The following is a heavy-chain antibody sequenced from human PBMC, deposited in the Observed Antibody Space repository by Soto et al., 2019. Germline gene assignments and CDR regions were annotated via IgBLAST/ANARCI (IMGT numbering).Heavy chain of an antibody. V-gene: IGHV5-10-1*01. CDR2: IDPSDSYT. J-gene: IGHJ6*01. CDR3: ASNKNWSYYYCMDV. D-gene: IGHD1-1*01. Sequence: PGESLKISCKGSGYSFTSYWISWVRQMPGKGLEWMGRIDPSDSYTKYSPSFQGHVTISADKSISTAYLQWSSLKASDTAMYYCASNKNWSYYYCMDVCGQGPTFTACS. CDR1: GYSFTSYW.